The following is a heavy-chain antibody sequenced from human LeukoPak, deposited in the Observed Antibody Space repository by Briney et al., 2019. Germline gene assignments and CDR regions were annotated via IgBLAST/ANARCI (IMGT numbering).Heavy chain of an antibody. V-gene: IGHV1-8*01. CDR1: GYTFTSYD. CDR3: AREVVGSYHYFDY. Sequence: ASVKVSCKASGYTFTSYDINWVRQATGQGLEWMGWMNPNSGNTGYAQKFQGRVTMTRNTSISTAYMELRSLRSDDTAVYYCAREVVGSYHYFDYWGQGTLVTVSS. D-gene: IGHD1-26*01. CDR2: MNPNSGNT. J-gene: IGHJ4*02.